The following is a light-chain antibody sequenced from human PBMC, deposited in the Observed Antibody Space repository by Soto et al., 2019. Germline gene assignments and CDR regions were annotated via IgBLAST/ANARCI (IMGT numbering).Light chain of an antibody. CDR1: SSDVGRYNY. Sequence: QSALTQPASVSGSPGQSITISCTGTSSDVGRYNYVSWYQQHPGKAPKLMIYEVSNRPSGVSSRFSGSKSGNMASLTISGLQAEDEADYYCSSYTSSSTLLFGGGTKLTVL. J-gene: IGLJ2*01. V-gene: IGLV2-14*01. CDR2: EVS. CDR3: SSYTSSSTLL.